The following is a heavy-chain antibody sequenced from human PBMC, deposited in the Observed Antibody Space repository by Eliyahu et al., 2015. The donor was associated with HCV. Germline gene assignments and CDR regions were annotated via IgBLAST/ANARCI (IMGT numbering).Heavy chain of an antibody. CDR1: GGSISSYY. CDR3: ARWVGSSGWYSNYYYYMDV. Sequence: QVQLQESGPGLVKPSETLSLTCTVSGGSISSYYWSWIRQPPGKGLEWIGYIYYSGSTNYNPSLKSRVTISVDTSKNQLSLKLSSVTAADTAVYYCARWVGSSGWYSNYYYYMDVWGKGTTVTVSS. D-gene: IGHD6-19*01. V-gene: IGHV4-59*01. J-gene: IGHJ6*03. CDR2: IYYSGST.